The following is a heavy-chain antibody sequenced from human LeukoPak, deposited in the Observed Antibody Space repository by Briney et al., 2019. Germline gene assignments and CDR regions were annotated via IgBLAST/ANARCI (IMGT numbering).Heavy chain of an antibody. CDR2: INSDGSST. J-gene: IGHJ6*03. CDR1: GFTFSSYG. V-gene: IGHV3-74*01. CDR3: ARDRTLRPPTYMDV. Sequence: GGSLRLSCAASGFTFSSYGMHWVRQAPGKGLVWVSLINSDGSSTNYADSVKGRFTISRDNAKNTLYLQMNSLRAEDTAVYYCARDRTLRPPTYMDVWGKGTTVTVSS.